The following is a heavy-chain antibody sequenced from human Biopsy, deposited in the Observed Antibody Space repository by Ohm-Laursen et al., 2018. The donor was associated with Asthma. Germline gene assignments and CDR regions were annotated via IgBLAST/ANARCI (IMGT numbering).Heavy chain of an antibody. D-gene: IGHD5-12*01. V-gene: IGHV1-69*01. CDR3: ARGYSGSDRIVYYYSGLEV. CDR2: LIPVLGTP. Sequence: GSSEKVSCKASGDSFSNYAISWVRQAPGQGLEWMGGLIPVLGTPDHAQMFEGRVTITADESTSTAYMELSSLSSEHTAVYYCARGYSGSDRIVYYYSGLEVWGQGTTVTVSS. CDR1: GDSFSNYA. J-gene: IGHJ6*02.